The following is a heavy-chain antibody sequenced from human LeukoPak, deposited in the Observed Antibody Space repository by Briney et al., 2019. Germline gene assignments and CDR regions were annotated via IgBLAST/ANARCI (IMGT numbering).Heavy chain of an antibody. D-gene: IGHD3-10*01. CDR1: GFTFSSYS. V-gene: IGHV3-48*01. CDR3: AKDYSKTSYYGSGTYYRPNWFDP. Sequence: GGSLRLSCAASGFTFSSYSVNWVRRARGKGLEGVSYNSSSSSTIYYADSVKGRFTISRDNSKNTMYLQMNSLRAEDTAVYYCAKDYSKTSYYGSGTYYRPNWFDPWGQGTLVTVSS. CDR2: NSSSSSTI. J-gene: IGHJ5*02.